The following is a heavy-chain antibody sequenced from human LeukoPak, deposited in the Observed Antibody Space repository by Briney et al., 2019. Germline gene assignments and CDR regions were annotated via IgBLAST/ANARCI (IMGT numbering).Heavy chain of an antibody. V-gene: IGHV4-39*01. CDR3: ARHADRGRVVTAFDS. Sequence: ASETLSLTCTVSDGSTRQSDYYWGWIRQPPGKGLEWIGTINYSGTTYYNPSLKSRVTISADTSKNQFSLDLTSVTAADTAVYYCARHADRGRVVTAFDSWGQGSLVIVSS. J-gene: IGHJ4*02. CDR2: INYSGTT. D-gene: IGHD2-21*02. CDR1: DGSTRQSDYY.